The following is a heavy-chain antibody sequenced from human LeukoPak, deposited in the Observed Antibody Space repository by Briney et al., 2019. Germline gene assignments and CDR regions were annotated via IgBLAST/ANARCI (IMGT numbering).Heavy chain of an antibody. CDR3: ARGSGGEWGFDY. CDR2: IKEDGSEK. V-gene: IGHV3-7*01. CDR1: GFTFSIYW. Sequence: GALILSCAASGFTFSIYWMSWVRQAPGKGLEWVANIKEDGSEKYYVDSAKGRFTISRDNAKNSLYLQMNSLRAEDTAVYYCARGSGGEWGFDYWGQGTLVTVSS. D-gene: IGHD3-10*01. J-gene: IGHJ4*02.